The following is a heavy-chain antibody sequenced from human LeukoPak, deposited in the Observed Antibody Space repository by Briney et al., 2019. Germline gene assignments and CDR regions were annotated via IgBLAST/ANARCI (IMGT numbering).Heavy chain of an antibody. Sequence: SETLSLTCTVSGGSISSYYWSWIRQPAGKGLEWIGRIYTSGSTNYNPSLKSRVTMSVDTSKNQFSLKLSSVTAADTAVYSCARGSGYCSSTSCYYYFDYWGQGTLVTVSS. J-gene: IGHJ4*02. CDR1: GGSISSYY. V-gene: IGHV4-4*07. CDR2: IYTSGST. CDR3: ARGSGYCSSTSCYYYFDY. D-gene: IGHD2-2*01.